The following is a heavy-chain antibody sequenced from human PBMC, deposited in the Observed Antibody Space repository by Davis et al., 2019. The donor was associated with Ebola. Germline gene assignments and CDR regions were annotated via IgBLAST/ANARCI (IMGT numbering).Heavy chain of an antibody. J-gene: IGHJ1*01. CDR1: GFTFDDYT. CDR3: ARDSRGGGVTSKHLQY. D-gene: IGHD2-8*02. CDR2: IRSDGYRT. Sequence: GESLKISCSASGFTFDDYTMHWVRQVPGKGLEWVSFIRSDGYRTSYADSVKGRFTISRDNSKNMVYLQMNSLRPEDTAVYYCARDSRGGGVTSKHLQYWGQGTRVTVSS. V-gene: IGHV3-43*01.